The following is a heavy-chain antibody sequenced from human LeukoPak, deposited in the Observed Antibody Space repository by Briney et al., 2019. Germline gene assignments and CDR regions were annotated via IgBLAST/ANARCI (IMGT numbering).Heavy chain of an antibody. CDR1: GFTFSDYY. V-gene: IGHV3-11*01. CDR3: AGTYGSGSYSFDY. Sequence: GGSLRLSCATSGFTFSDYYMSWIRQAPGKGLEWVSYISSSGSTIYYADSVKGRFTISRDNAKNSLYLQMNSLRAEDTAVYYCAGTYGSGSYSFDYWGQGTLVTVSS. CDR2: ISSSGSTI. J-gene: IGHJ4*02. D-gene: IGHD3-10*01.